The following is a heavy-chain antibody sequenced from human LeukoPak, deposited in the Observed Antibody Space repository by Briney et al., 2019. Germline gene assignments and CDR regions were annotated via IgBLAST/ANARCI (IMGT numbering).Heavy chain of an antibody. CDR1: GGSISSYY. D-gene: IGHD3-16*01. V-gene: IGHV4-59*01. Sequence: KASETLSLTCTVSGGSISSYYWSWIRQPPGKGLEWIGYIYCSGSTNYNPSLKSRVTISVDMSKNQFSLKLSSVTAADTAVYYCARVQGVDWGQGILVTVSS. J-gene: IGHJ4*02. CDR3: ARVQGVD. CDR2: IYCSGST.